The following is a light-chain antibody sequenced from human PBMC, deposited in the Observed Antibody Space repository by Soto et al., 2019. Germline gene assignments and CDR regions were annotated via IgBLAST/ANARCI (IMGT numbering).Light chain of an antibody. CDR2: DAS. Sequence: DIQLTQSPSSLSASVGDRVTITCQASQDIGKSLNWYQQKSGEAPRLLIYDASKLETGVPSRFTGSGSGTDFSLTVTSLQPEDVATYFCKVSDDLPFFTFGPWTKVDIK. CDR3: KVSDDLPFFT. V-gene: IGKV1-33*01. CDR1: QDIGKS. J-gene: IGKJ3*01.